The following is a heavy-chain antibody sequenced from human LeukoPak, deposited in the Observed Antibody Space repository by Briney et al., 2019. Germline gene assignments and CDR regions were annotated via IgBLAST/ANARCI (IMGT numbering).Heavy chain of an antibody. CDR1: GYSFTSYW. D-gene: IGHD6-13*01. J-gene: IGHJ6*03. CDR3: ARRGIAAAGTHYYYYMDV. Sequence: KPGESLKISCKGSGYSFTSYWIGWVRQMPGKGLEWMGIIYPGDSDTRYSPSFQGQVTISADKFISTAYLQWSSLKASDTAMYYCARRGIAAAGTHYYYYMDVWGKGTTVTVSS. V-gene: IGHV5-51*01. CDR2: IYPGDSDT.